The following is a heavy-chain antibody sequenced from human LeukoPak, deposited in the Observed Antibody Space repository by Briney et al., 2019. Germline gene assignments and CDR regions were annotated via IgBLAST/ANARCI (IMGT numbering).Heavy chain of an antibody. CDR1: GGSFSGYY. V-gene: IGHV4-34*01. CDR3: ARGERWLRLRAFDI. J-gene: IGHJ3*02. Sequence: SETLSLTCAAYGGSFSGYYWSWIRQPPGKGLEWIGEINHSGSTNYNPSLKSRVTISVDTSKNQFSLKLSSVTAADTAVYYCARGERWLRLRAFDIWGQGTMVTVSS. CDR2: INHSGST. D-gene: IGHD5-12*01.